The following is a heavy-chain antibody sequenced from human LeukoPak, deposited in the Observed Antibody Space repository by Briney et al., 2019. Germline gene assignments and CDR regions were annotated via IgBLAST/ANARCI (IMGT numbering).Heavy chain of an antibody. CDR1: GFTFSSYA. CDR3: ARVYYDSSGYALDY. D-gene: IGHD3-22*01. J-gene: IGHJ4*02. CDR2: ISYDGSNK. Sequence: GRSLRLSCAASGFTFSSYAMHWVRQAPGKGLEWVAVISYDGSNKYYADSVKGRFTISRDNSKNTLYLQMNSLRAEDTAVHYCARVYYDSSGYALDYWGQGTLVTVSS. V-gene: IGHV3-30*01.